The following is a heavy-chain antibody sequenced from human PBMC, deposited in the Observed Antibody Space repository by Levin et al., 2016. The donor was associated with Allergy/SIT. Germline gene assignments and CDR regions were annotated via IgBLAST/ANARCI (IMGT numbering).Heavy chain of an antibody. Sequence: VRQMPGKGLEWVGRIRSKANSYATAYAASVKGRFTISRDDSKNTAYLQMNSLKTEDTAVYYCTRLLTVSDTAMVTDLWGQGTLVTVSS. J-gene: IGHJ5*02. CDR2: IRSKANSYAT. V-gene: IGHV3-73*01. CDR3: TRLLTVSDTAMVTDL. D-gene: IGHD5-18*01.